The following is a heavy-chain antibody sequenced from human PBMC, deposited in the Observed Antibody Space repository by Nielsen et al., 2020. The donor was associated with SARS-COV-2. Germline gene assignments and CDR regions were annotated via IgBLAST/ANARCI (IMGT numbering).Heavy chain of an antibody. J-gene: IGHJ4*02. CDR3: ARFFDY. CDR1: GGSISSSSYY. V-gene: IGHV4-39*01. CDR2: IYYSGST. Sequence: GSLRLSCTVSGGSISSSSYYWGWIRQPPGKGLEWIGSIYYSGSTYYNPSLKSRVTISVDTSKNQFSLRLSSAAAADTAVYYCARFFDYWGQGTLVTVSS.